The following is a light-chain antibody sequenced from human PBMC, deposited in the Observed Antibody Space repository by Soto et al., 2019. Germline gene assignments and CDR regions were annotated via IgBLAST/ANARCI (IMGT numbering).Light chain of an antibody. V-gene: IGKV3-20*01. CDR3: QQYDKSPL. CDR2: GAS. CDR1: QSVTSSY. Sequence: EIVLTQSPGTLSLSPGERATLSCRASQSVTSSYLAWYQQKPGQAPRLLIYGASNRATGISDRFSGSGSGTDFTLTISRLEPEDYAVYFCQQYDKSPLFGGGTKVESK. J-gene: IGKJ4*01.